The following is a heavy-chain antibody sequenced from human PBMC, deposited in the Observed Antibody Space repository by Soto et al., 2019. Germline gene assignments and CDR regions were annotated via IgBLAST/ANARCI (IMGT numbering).Heavy chain of an antibody. CDR1: GFTFDDYA. V-gene: IGHV3-9*01. CDR2: ISWNRGSI. D-gene: IGHD3-3*01. J-gene: IGHJ4*02. CDR3: AKGHTAYDFWSGDERNKYYFDY. Sequence: DVQLVESGGGLVQPGRSLRLSCAASGFTFDDYAMHWVRQAPGKGLEWVSGISWNRGSIGYADSVKGRFTISRDNAKNTLYLQMNSLRAEDTAFDYCAKGHTAYDFWSGDERNKYYFDYWGQGTLVTVSS.